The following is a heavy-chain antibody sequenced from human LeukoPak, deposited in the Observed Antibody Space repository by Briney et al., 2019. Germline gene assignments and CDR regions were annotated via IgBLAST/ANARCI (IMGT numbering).Heavy chain of an antibody. CDR2: ISYDGRNQ. J-gene: IGHJ4*02. Sequence: GGSLRLSCAASGFTFSNYGMHWVRQVPGKGLEWVAVISYDGRNQYYADSVKSRFTISRDNSKNTRSLQMNSLTAEDTAMYYCGKRGYSSSWQWIDYWGQGTLVTVSS. V-gene: IGHV3-30*18. CDR1: GFTFSNYG. CDR3: GKRGYSSSWQWIDY. D-gene: IGHD6-13*01.